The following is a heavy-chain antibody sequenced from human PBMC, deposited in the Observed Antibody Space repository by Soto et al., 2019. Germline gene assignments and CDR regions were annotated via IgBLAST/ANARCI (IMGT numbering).Heavy chain of an antibody. D-gene: IGHD3-22*01. Sequence: GGSLRLSCAASGFTFSSYGMHWVRQAPGKGLEWVAVIWYDGSNKYYADSVKGRFTISRDNSKNTLYLQMNSLRAEDTAVYYCERSFYYYDSSDYFDYWGQGTLVTVYS. V-gene: IGHV3-33*01. CDR3: ERSFYYYDSSDYFDY. CDR2: IWYDGSNK. CDR1: GFTFSSYG. J-gene: IGHJ4*02.